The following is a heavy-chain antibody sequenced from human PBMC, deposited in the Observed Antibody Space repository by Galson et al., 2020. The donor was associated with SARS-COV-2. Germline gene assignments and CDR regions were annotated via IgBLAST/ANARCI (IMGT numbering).Heavy chain of an antibody. D-gene: IGHD6-19*01. CDR2: IYYSGST. CDR1: GGSISSYY. CDR3: ARSRKQWLAPIDY. V-gene: IGHV4-59*13. J-gene: IGHJ4*02. Sequence: SETLSLTCTVSGGSISSYYWSWIRQPPGKGLEWIGYIYYSGSTNYNPSLKSRVTISVDTSKNQFSLKLSSVTAADTAVYYCARSRKQWLAPIDYWGQGTLVTVSS.